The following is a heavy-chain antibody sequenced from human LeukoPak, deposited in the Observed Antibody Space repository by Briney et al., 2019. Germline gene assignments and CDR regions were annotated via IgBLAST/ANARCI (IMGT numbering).Heavy chain of an antibody. CDR2: INHSGST. V-gene: IGHV4-34*01. CDR1: GGSFSGHY. D-gene: IGHD1-7*01. Sequence: SETLSLTCAVYGGSFSGHYWSWIRQPPGKGLEWIGEINHSGSTNYNPSLKSRVTISVDTSKNQFSLKLSSVTAADTAVYYCARTPIRYNWNCSGYMYVWGKGTTVTVSS. J-gene: IGHJ6*03. CDR3: ARTPIRYNWNCSGYMYV.